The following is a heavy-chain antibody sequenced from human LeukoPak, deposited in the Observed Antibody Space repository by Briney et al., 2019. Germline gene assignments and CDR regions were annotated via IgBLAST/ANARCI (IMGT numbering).Heavy chain of an antibody. CDR1: GFTFRNYV. Sequence: GGSRRLSCAASGFTFRNYVMNWVRQAPGKGLEWVSAIGGTDGTTFYAAFVKDRFTISRDNSRNTLYLQMNSLRAEDTAVYYCTKRIDGAGSYYIDFWGQGTVVTVSS. CDR3: TKRIDGAGSYYIDF. D-gene: IGHD3-10*01. J-gene: IGHJ4*02. V-gene: IGHV3-23*01. CDR2: IGGTDGTT.